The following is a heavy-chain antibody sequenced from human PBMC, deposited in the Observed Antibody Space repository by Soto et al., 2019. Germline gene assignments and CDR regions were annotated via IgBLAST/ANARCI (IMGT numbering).Heavy chain of an antibody. Sequence: GSLRLSCVASGFTFDTYGIHWVRQAPGKGLQWVALISYEGSNTYYADSVRGRFTISRDNSKNTLYLQMNTLRPEDTGVYYCARVTPGNNLYYFSGLDFWGQGTSVTVSS. CDR2: ISYEGSNT. J-gene: IGHJ6*02. V-gene: IGHV3-30-3*01. D-gene: IGHD1-1*01. CDR1: GFTFDTYG. CDR3: ARVTPGNNLYYFSGLDF.